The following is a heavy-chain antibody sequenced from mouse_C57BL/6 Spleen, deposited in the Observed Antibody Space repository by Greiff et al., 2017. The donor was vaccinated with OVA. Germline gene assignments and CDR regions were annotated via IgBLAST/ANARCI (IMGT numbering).Heavy chain of an antibody. D-gene: IGHD3-3*01. V-gene: IGHV1-18*01. Sequence: EVKLMESGPELVKPGASVKIPCKASGYTFTDYNMDWVKQSHGKSLEWIGDINPNNGGTIYNQKFKGKATLTVDKSSSTAYMELRSLTSEDTAVYYCAREGGTYYAMDYWGQGTSVTVSS. CDR1: GYTFTDYN. CDR2: INPNNGGT. J-gene: IGHJ4*01. CDR3: AREGGTYYAMDY.